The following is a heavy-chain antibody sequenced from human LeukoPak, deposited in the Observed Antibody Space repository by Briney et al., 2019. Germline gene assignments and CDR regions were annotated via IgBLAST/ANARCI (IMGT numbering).Heavy chain of an antibody. J-gene: IGHJ4*02. V-gene: IGHV3-23*01. CDR2: ISGSGGST. D-gene: IGHD3-10*01. CDR1: GFTLSIFA. Sequence: VGSLSPSSAASGFTLSIFAIGCVLQAPGKGLEWVSAISGSGGSTYYADSVRGRFTISRDNSKNTLYLHMNRLRAEDTALYYCARDYYDLSYDYYFDCWGQGTLVTVSS. CDR3: ARDYYDLSYDYYFDC.